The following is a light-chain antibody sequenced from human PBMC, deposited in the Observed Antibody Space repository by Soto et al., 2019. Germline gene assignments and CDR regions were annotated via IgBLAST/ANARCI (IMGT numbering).Light chain of an antibody. Sequence: QAVVTQPPSLSGAPGQRVTISCTGSRSNIGGGYDVHWYQQLPGTVPKLLVYGNTNRPSRVPDRFFGSKSGTSASLAITGLQAEDEADYYCQSYDSSLSAWVFGGGTKLTVL. J-gene: IGLJ3*02. CDR3: QSYDSSLSAWV. V-gene: IGLV1-40*01. CDR2: GNT. CDR1: RSNIGGGYD.